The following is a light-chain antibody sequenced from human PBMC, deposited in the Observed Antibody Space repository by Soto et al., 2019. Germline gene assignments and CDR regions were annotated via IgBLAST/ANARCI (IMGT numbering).Light chain of an antibody. V-gene: IGKV1-39*01. CDR1: QTISTY. CDR3: HQSHSTPYT. J-gene: IGKJ2*01. Sequence: DIQMTQSPSSLSASVGDRVTITCRASQTISTYLTWYQQKPGKAPRLLIYAASSLPSGVPSIFSGTASTADFILTSSSQPPDDLSTYYCHQSHSTPYTFGQGTKVEI. CDR2: AAS.